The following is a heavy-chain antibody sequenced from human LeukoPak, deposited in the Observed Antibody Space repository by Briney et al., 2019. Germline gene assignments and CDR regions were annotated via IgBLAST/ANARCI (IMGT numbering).Heavy chain of an antibody. Sequence: GGSLSVSCTVSGFIFSDFSMSWVRQAPGKRLGWVAKLSEDGNEIFYVDSVKGRFNISRDNTKQSLYLQLNSLRPEDSAVYYCARPRGCGSARCNNFDYWGQGTLVTVSS. V-gene: IGHV3-7*01. CDR3: ARPRGCGSARCNNFDY. CDR1: GFIFSDFS. D-gene: IGHD2-2*01. CDR2: LSEDGNEI. J-gene: IGHJ4*02.